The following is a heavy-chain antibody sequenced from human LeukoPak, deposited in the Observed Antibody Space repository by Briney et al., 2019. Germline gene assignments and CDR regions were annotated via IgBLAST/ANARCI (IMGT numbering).Heavy chain of an antibody. D-gene: IGHD6-6*01. J-gene: IGHJ4*02. V-gene: IGHV3-66*01. CDR1: GFTVSNNY. Sequence: QPGGSLRLSCAASGFTVSNNYMRWVRQAPVKGLEWVSLIYSGGATFYADAVKGRFTISRDGSKNTLYLQMNSLRAEDTAVYYCARDPPAVAANTYGWGQGTLVTVSS. CDR3: ARDPPAVAANTYG. CDR2: IYSGGAT.